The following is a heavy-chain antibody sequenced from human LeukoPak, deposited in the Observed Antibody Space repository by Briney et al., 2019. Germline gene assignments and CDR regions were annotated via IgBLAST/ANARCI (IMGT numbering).Heavy chain of an antibody. D-gene: IGHD7-27*01. V-gene: IGHV3-21*01. Sequence: NSGGSLRLSCAASGFTFSSYSMNWVRQAPGKGLEWVSSISSSSSYIYYADSVKGRFTISRDNAKNSLYLQMNSLRAEDTAVYYCARQTGDYPDFDYWGQGTLVTVSS. CDR3: ARQTGDYPDFDY. J-gene: IGHJ4*02. CDR1: GFTFSSYS. CDR2: ISSSSSYI.